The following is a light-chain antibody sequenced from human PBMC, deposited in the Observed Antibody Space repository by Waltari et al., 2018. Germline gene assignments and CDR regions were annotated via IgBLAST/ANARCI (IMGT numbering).Light chain of an antibody. CDR1: SSAVGGYNY. V-gene: IGLV2-8*01. Sequence: QSALTQPPSASGSPGQSVTISCTGTSSAVGGYNYVSCYQQYPGKAPKLMVYEVSKRPSGVPNRFSGSKSGNTASLTVSGLQADDEADYYCSSYAGSVWVFGGGTTLTVL. CDR2: EVS. J-gene: IGLJ3*02. CDR3: SSYAGSVWV.